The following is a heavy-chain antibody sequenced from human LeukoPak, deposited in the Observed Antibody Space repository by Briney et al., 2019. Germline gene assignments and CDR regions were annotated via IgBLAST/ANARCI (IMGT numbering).Heavy chain of an antibody. D-gene: IGHD3-22*01. CDR1: GFTFSSYG. V-gene: IGHV3-23*01. J-gene: IGHJ3*02. CDR3: AKGQYYYDSSLSGAFDI. Sequence: PGGSLRLSCAASGFTFSSYGMSWVRQAPGKGLEWVLAISGGGGSTYYADSVKGRFTISRDNSKNTLYLQMNSLRAEDTAVYYCAKGQYYYDSSLSGAFDIWGQGTMVTVSS. CDR2: ISGGGGST.